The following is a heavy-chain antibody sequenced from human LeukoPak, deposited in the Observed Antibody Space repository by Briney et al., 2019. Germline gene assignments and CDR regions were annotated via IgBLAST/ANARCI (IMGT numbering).Heavy chain of an antibody. V-gene: IGHV4-59*01. J-gene: IGHJ4*02. CDR1: GGSISSYY. Sequence: KPPETLSLTCTVSGGSISSYYWSWIRQPPGKGLEWIGYIYYSGSTNYNPSLKSRVTISVDTSKNQFSLKLSSVTAADTAVYYCARAYTAQWNYYFDYWGQGTLVTVSS. CDR2: IYYSGST. CDR3: ARAYTAQWNYYFDY. D-gene: IGHD6-19*01.